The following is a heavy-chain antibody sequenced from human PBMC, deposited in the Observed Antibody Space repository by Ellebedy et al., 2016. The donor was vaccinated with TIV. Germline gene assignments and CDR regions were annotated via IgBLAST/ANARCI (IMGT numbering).Heavy chain of an antibody. D-gene: IGHD3-16*02. CDR1: GFTFSNYA. J-gene: IGHJ4*02. Sequence: PGGSLRLSCAASGFTFSNYAMHWVRQAPGKGLEWVAVILYDATKKYYGDSVDGRFTISRDDSKKTLYLQMNSLRNDDTAVYYCARGYHRETETYYFDYWGQGTLVTVSS. CDR2: ILYDATKK. CDR3: ARGYHRETETYYFDY. V-gene: IGHV3-30*04.